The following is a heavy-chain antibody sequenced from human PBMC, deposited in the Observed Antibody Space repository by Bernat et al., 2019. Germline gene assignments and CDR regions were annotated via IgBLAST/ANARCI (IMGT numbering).Heavy chain of an antibody. CDR1: GYTFTSYG. V-gene: IGHV1-18*01. Sequence: QVQLVQSGAEVKKPGASVKVSCKASGYTFTSYGISWVRQAPGQGLEWMGWISAYNGNTNYAQKRQGRVTMTTDTSTSTAYMELRSLRSDDTAVYYCSRVGTGEGPLYYFDYWGQGTLVTVSS. D-gene: IGHD1-1*01. CDR3: SRVGTGEGPLYYFDY. J-gene: IGHJ4*02. CDR2: ISAYNGNT.